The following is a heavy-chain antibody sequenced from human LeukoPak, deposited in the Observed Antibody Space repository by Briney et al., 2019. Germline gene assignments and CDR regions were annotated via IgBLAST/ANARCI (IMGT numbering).Heavy chain of an antibody. CDR1: GFTFDDYA. D-gene: IGHD6-19*01. CDR3: ASPGVGSGWAFDY. V-gene: IGHV3-9*01. Sequence: GGSLRLSCAASGFTFDDYAMHWVRQAPGKGLEWVSGISWNSGSIGYADSVKGRFTISRDNAKNSLYLQMNSLRAEDTAVYYCASPGVGSGWAFDYWGQGTLVTVSS. CDR2: ISWNSGSI. J-gene: IGHJ4*02.